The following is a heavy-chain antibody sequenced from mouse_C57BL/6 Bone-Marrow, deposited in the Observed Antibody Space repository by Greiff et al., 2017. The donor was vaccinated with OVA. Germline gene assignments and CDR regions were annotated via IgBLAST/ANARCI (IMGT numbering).Heavy chain of an antibody. CDR2: ISDGGSYT. Sequence: DVKLEESGGGLVKPGGSLKLSCAASGFTFSSYAMSWVRQTPEKRLEWVATISDGGSYTYYPDNVKGRFTISRDNAKNNLYLQMSHLKSEDTAMYYCARDNFLYWYFDVWGTGTTVTVSS. CDR3: ARDNFLYWYFDV. J-gene: IGHJ1*03. CDR1: GFTFSSYA. V-gene: IGHV5-4*01.